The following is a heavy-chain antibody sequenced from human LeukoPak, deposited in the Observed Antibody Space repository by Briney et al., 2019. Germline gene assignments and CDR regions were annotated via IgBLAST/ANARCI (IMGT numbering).Heavy chain of an antibody. Sequence: PSETLSLTCTVSGGSVSSGSYYWSWIRQPPGRGLEWIGYIYYSGSTNYNPSLKSRVTISVDTSKNQFSLKLSSVTAADTAVYYCARVGYCSSTSCYLGGYYYYYYMDVWGKGTTVTVSS. CDR2: IYYSGST. V-gene: IGHV4-61*01. CDR1: GGSVSSGSYY. CDR3: ARVGYCSSTSCYLGGYYYYYYMDV. J-gene: IGHJ6*03. D-gene: IGHD2-2*01.